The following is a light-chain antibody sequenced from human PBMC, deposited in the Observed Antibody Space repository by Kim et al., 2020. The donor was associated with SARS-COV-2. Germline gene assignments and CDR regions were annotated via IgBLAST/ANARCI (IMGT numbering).Light chain of an antibody. Sequence: SYELTQPLSVSVALGQTARITCGENNIGSKSVHWYQQRPGQAPVLVIYRDSNRPSGIPERFSASNSGKTATLTISRAQAGDEADYHCQVWESGTVVFGTGTKVAVL. J-gene: IGLJ1*01. V-gene: IGLV3-9*01. CDR3: QVWESGTVV. CDR1: NIGSKS. CDR2: RDS.